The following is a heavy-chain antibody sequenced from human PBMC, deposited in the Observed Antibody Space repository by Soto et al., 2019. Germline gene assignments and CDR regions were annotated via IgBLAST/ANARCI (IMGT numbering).Heavy chain of an antibody. Sequence: PGGSLRLSCAASEGSFVDYAMSWVRQAPGKGLEWVSSITYTGVSTYYVDSVKGRFTISRDNSKDTLYLQMNSLRAEDTAIYYCAKASVWYPYFDSWGQGTLVTVSS. J-gene: IGHJ4*02. D-gene: IGHD6-13*01. CDR3: AKASVWYPYFDS. CDR2: ITYTGVST. CDR1: EGSFVDYA. V-gene: IGHV3-23*01.